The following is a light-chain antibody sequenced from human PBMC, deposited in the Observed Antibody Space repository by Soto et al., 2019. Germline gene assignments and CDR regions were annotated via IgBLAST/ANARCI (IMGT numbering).Light chain of an antibody. CDR3: SSHTSSASVV. Sequence: QSALTQPASVSGSPGQSITISCTGTSSDIGAHDYVSWYRQHPGKAPKLLIYEVTNRPSGVSPRFSGSKSANTASLTISGLRVEDEADYYCSSHTSSASVVFGGGTKLTVL. CDR1: SSDIGAHDY. J-gene: IGLJ2*01. CDR2: EVT. V-gene: IGLV2-14*01.